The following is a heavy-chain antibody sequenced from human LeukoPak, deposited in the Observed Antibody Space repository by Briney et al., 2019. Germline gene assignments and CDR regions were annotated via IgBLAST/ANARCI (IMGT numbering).Heavy chain of an antibody. V-gene: IGHV1-69*04. D-gene: IGHD5-18*01. CDR1: GGTFSSYA. Sequence: SVKVSCKASGGTFSSYAISWVRQAPGQGLEWMGRIIPIFGIANYAQKFQGRVTISADKSTSTAYMELSSLRSEDTAVYYCARDMNVRGYSYGPFDYWGQGTLVTVSS. CDR3: ARDMNVRGYSYGPFDY. CDR2: IIPIFGIA. J-gene: IGHJ4*02.